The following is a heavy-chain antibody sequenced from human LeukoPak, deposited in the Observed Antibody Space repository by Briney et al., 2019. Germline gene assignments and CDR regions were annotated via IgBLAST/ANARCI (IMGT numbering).Heavy chain of an antibody. V-gene: IGHV4-4*07. CDR2: IYTSGST. CDR3: ARGPTGRAIFGVVTHRDAFDI. J-gene: IGHJ3*02. Sequence: PSETLSLTCTVSGGSISSYYWSWIRQPAGKGLEWIGRIYTSGSTNYNPSLKSRVTMSVDTSKNQFSLKLSSVTAADTVAYYCARGPTGRAIFGVVTHRDAFDIWGQGTMVTVSS. CDR1: GGSISSYY. D-gene: IGHD3-3*01.